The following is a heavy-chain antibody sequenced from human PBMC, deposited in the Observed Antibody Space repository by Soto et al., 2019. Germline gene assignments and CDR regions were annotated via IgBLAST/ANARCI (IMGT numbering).Heavy chain of an antibody. Sequence: EVQLLESGGGLVQPGGSLRLSCAASGFTFSSYAMSWVRQAPGKGLEWVSAISGSGGSTYYADSVKGRFTISRDNSKNTLYLQMNSLRAEDTAVYYCAKGFLLLWFGESIQSPFDYWGQGTLVTVSS. J-gene: IGHJ4*02. D-gene: IGHD3-10*01. CDR1: GFTFSSYA. CDR3: AKGFLLLWFGESIQSPFDY. CDR2: ISGSGGST. V-gene: IGHV3-23*01.